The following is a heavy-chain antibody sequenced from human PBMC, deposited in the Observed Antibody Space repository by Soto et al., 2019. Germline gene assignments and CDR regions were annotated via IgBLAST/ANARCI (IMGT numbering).Heavy chain of an antibody. V-gene: IGHV1-8*01. Sequence: QVQLVQSGAEVKKPGASVKVSCKASGYTFTSYDINWVRQATGQGLEWMGWMNPNSGNTGYAQKFQGRVTMTRNTSISTAYLELSSLRSEDTAVYYCARGHRGMVGVVIWYYFDYWGQGTLVTVSS. CDR3: ARGHRGMVGVVIWYYFDY. CDR1: GYTFTSYD. CDR2: MNPNSGNT. D-gene: IGHD3-10*01. J-gene: IGHJ4*02.